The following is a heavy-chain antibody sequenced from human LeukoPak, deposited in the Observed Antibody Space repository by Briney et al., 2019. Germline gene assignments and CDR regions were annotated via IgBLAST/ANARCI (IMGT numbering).Heavy chain of an antibody. V-gene: IGHV3-21*01. CDR1: GFTFSSYS. J-gene: IGHJ4*02. CDR3: ARVRRDGYNYFDY. CDR2: ISSSSSYI. Sequence: GGSLRLSCAASGFTFSSYSMNWVRQAPGKGLEWVSSISSSSSYIYYADSVKGRFTIPRDNAKNSLYLQMNSLRAEDTAVYYCARVRRDGYNYFDYWGQGTLVTVSS. D-gene: IGHD5-24*01.